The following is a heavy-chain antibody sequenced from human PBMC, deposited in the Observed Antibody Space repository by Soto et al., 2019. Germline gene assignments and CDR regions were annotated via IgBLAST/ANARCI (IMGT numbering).Heavy chain of an antibody. Sequence: GESLRLSCAASGFTFSGYVMHWVRQAPGKGLEWVAVISYDGSNKYYADSVKGRFTISRDNSKNTLYLQMNSLRAEDTAVYYCAKQTGYSSGWYSVLEYYFDYWGQGTLVTVSS. CDR3: AKQTGYSSGWYSVLEYYFDY. CDR2: ISYDGSNK. J-gene: IGHJ4*02. D-gene: IGHD6-19*01. CDR1: GFTFSGYV. V-gene: IGHV3-30*18.